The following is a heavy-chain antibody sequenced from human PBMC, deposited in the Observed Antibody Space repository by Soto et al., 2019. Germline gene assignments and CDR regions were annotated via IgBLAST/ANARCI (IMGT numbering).Heavy chain of an antibody. J-gene: IGHJ6*02. D-gene: IGHD2-2*01. CDR3: AAEAGDIVVVPAAQDV. CDR2: IDPSDSYT. V-gene: IGHV5-10-1*01. Sequence: PGESLKISCKGSGYSFTSYWISWVRQMPGKGLEWMGRIDPSDSYTNYSPSFQGHVTISADKSISTAYLQWSSLKASDTAMYYCAAEAGDIVVVPAAQDVWGQGTTVTV. CDR1: GYSFTSYW.